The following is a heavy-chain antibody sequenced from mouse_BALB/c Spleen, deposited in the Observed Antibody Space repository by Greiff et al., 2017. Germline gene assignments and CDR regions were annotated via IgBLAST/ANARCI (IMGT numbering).Heavy chain of an antibody. CDR2: IWAGGST. CDR3: ARERDYYGSSYEAMDY. J-gene: IGHJ4*01. Sequence: QVQLQQSGPGLVAPSQSLSITCTVSGFSLTSYGVHWVRQPPGKGLEWLGVIWAGGSTNYNSALMSRLSISKDNSKSQVFLKMNSLQTDDTAMYYCARERDYYGSSYEAMDYWGQGTSVTVSS. D-gene: IGHD1-1*01. V-gene: IGHV2-9*02. CDR1: GFSLTSYG.